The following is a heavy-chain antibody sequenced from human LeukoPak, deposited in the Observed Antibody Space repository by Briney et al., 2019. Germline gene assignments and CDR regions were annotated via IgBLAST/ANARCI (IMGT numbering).Heavy chain of an antibody. V-gene: IGHV1-24*01. CDR2: FDPEDGET. CDR3: ATGKGAYCGGDCYSDAFDI. J-gene: IGHJ3*02. Sequence: ASVKVSCKVSGYTLTELSMHWVRQAPGKGLEWMGGFDPEDGETIYAQKFQGRVTMTEDTSTDTAYMELSSLRSEDTAVYYCATGKGAYCGGDCYSDAFDIWGQGTMVTVSS. CDR1: GYTLTELS. D-gene: IGHD2-21*02.